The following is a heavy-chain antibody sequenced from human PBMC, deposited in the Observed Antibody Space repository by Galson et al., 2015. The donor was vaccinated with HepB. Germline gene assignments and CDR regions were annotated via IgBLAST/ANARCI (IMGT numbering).Heavy chain of an antibody. V-gene: IGHV1-3*01. CDR3: ARWYCGGDCYLAP. J-gene: IGHJ5*02. D-gene: IGHD2-21*02. Sequence: SVKVSCKASGYTFTSYAMHWVRQAPGQRLEWMGWINAGNGNTKYSQRFQGRVTITRDTSASTAYMELSSLRSEDTAVYYCARWYCGGDCYLAPWGQGTLVTVSS. CDR1: GYTFTSYA. CDR2: INAGNGNT.